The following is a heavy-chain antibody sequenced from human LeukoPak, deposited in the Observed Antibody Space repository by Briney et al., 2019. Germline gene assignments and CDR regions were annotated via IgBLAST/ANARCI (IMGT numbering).Heavy chain of an antibody. CDR2: INPNSGGT. D-gene: IGHD4-17*01. CDR3: AREDYGDRRYSN. V-gene: IGHV1-2*02. Sequence: ASVKVSCKASGYIFTGYYMHWVRQAPGLGLYWMGWINPNSGGTNYAQKFQGRVTMTRDTSISTAYMELSRLRSDDTAVYYCAREDYGDRRYSNWGQGALVTVSS. J-gene: IGHJ4*02. CDR1: GYIFTGYY.